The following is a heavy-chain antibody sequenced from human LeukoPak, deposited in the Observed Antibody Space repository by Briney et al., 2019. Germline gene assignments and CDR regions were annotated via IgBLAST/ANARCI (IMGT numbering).Heavy chain of an antibody. CDR1: GFTLSSYW. CDR3: ARDYRGYRAPYYFDY. CDR2: IKQDGSEK. Sequence: GGSLRLSCAASGFTLSSYWMSWVRQAPGKGLEWVANIKQDGSEKYYVDSVKGRFTISRDSAKNSLYLQMNSLRAEDTAVYYCARDYRGYRAPYYFDYWGQGTLVTVSS. D-gene: IGHD2-15*01. J-gene: IGHJ4*02. V-gene: IGHV3-7*01.